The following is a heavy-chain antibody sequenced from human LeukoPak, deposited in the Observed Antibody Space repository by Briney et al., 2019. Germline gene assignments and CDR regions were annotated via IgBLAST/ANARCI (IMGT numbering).Heavy chain of an antibody. CDR2: INPSGGST. J-gene: IGHJ4*02. Sequence: ASVKVSCKASGYTFTSYYMHWVRQAPGQGLEWMGIINPSGGSTSYAQKFQGSVTMTRDTSATTVYLDLSGLTFEDTAVYYCASDVAREFDHWGQGTLVTVSS. CDR1: GYTFTSYY. D-gene: IGHD5-24*01. V-gene: IGHV1-46*01. CDR3: ASDVAREFDH.